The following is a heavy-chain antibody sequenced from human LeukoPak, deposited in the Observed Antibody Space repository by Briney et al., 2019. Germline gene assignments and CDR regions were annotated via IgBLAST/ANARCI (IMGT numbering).Heavy chain of an antibody. J-gene: IGHJ4*02. V-gene: IGHV3-7*01. Sequence: PGGSLRLSCAASGFTFGNYWMTWVRQAPGKGLEWVANIKPDGSQKSYLDSVRGRFTISRDNAKNSLYLQMNSLRVDDTAVYYCARPLFQSDSGIDYWGQGTLVTVSS. D-gene: IGHD6-19*01. CDR1: GFTFGNYW. CDR3: ARPLFQSDSGIDY. CDR2: IKPDGSQK.